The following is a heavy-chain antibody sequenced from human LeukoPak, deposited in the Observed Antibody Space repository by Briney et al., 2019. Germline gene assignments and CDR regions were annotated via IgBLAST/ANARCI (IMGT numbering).Heavy chain of an antibody. J-gene: IGHJ4*02. D-gene: IGHD3-9*01. CDR1: GFTFSSYG. Sequence: GGSLRLSCAASGFTFSSYGMHWVRQAPGKGLEWVAFIRYDGSNKYYADSVEGRFTITRDNSKNTLYLQMNSLRAEDTAVYYCAKDPLDILTGYTFDYWGQGTLVTVSS. CDR2: IRYDGSNK. V-gene: IGHV3-30*02. CDR3: AKDPLDILTGYTFDY.